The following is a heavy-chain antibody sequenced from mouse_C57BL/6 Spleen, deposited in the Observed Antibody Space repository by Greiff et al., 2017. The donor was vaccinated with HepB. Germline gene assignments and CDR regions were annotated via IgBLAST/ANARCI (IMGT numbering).Heavy chain of an antibody. J-gene: IGHJ2*01. Sequence: EVKLVESGPELVKPGASVKMSCKASGYTFTDYNMHWVKQSHGKSLEWIGYINPNNGGTSYNQKFKGKATLTVNKSSSTAYMELRSLTSEDSAVYYCAMDYRIYFDYWGQGTTLTVSS. V-gene: IGHV1-22*01. CDR3: AMDYRIYFDY. CDR1: GYTFTDYN. CDR2: INPNNGGT. D-gene: IGHD2-13*01.